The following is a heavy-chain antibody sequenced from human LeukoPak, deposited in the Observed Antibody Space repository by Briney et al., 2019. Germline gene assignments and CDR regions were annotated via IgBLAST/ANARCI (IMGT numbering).Heavy chain of an antibody. D-gene: IGHD1-7*01. CDR3: ARDHLNWNYGYYYYGMDV. J-gene: IGHJ6*02. CDR2: INPNSGGT. V-gene: IGHV1-2*02. Sequence: GASVKVSFKASGYTFTGYYMHWVRQAPGQGLEWMGWINPNSGGTNYAQKFQGRVTMTRDTSISTAYMELSRLRSDDTAVYYCARDHLNWNYGYYYYGMDVWGQGTTVTVSS. CDR1: GYTFTGYY.